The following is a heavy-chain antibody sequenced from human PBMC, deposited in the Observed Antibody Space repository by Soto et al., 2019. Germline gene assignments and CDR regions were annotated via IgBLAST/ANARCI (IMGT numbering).Heavy chain of an antibody. V-gene: IGHV3-30-3*01. CDR3: AREAYGDYYFDY. CDR1: GFTFSRYA. CDR2: ISYDGSHK. D-gene: IGHD4-17*01. J-gene: IGHJ4*02. Sequence: QAQLVESGGGVVQPGRSLTLSCAASGFTFSRYAMHWVRQAPGKGLEWVAVISYDGSHKYYADSVKGRFTISRDNSENTLYLQMNSLRAEDTAVYFCAREAYGDYYFDYWGQGTLVTVSS.